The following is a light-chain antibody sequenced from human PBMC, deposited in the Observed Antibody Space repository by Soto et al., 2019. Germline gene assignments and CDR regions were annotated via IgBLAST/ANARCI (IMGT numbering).Light chain of an antibody. CDR2: EVS. V-gene: IGLV2-14*01. Sequence: QSALTQPASVSGSPGQSITISCNGSSSDVGGYKYVSWYQQHPGKAPKVMIYEVSNRPSGVSNRFSGSKSGNTASLTISGLQAEDEADYYCSSYSTSSTLFGGGTKVTVL. J-gene: IGLJ2*01. CDR3: SSYSTSSTL. CDR1: SSDVGGYKY.